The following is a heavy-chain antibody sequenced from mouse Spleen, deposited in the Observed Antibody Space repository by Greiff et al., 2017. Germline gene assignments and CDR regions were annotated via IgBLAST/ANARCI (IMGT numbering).Heavy chain of an antibody. Sequence: QVQLKQSGAELARPGASVKMSCKASGYTFTSYTMHWVKQRPGQGLEWIGYINPSSGYTKYNQKFKDKATLTADKSSSTAYMQLSSLTSEDSAVYYCARTEANWDFDYWGQGTTLTVSS. CDR2: INPSSGYT. D-gene: IGHD4-1*01. CDR3: ARTEANWDFDY. V-gene: IGHV1-4*01. J-gene: IGHJ2*01. CDR1: GYTFTSYT.